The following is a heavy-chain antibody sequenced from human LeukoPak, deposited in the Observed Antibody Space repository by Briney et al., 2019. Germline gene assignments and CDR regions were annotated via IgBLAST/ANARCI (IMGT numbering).Heavy chain of an antibody. D-gene: IGHD2-2*01. Sequence: SETLSLTCAVYGGSFSGYYWSWIRQPPGKGLEWIGEINHSGSTNYNPSLKRRVTISVDTSKNQFSLKLSSVTAADTAVYYCARDTVVPAAKGMDVWGKGTTVTVSS. J-gene: IGHJ6*03. CDR3: ARDTVVPAAKGMDV. CDR2: INHSGST. V-gene: IGHV4-34*01. CDR1: GGSFSGYY.